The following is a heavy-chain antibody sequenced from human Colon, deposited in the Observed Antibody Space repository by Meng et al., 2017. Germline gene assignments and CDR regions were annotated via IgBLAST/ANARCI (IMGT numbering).Heavy chain of an antibody. J-gene: IGHJ4*02. Sequence: QVRVRESGPGLVKPSQTLSLNCSVSGGSNISGGYYWSWIRQHPQKGLEWIGYISNSGSAYYNPSLKSRVSISVDTSKNQFSLKMDTVTAADTALYYCARAGLHSYYFDFWGQGTLVTVSS. CDR2: ISNSGSA. CDR3: ARAGLHSYYFDF. CDR1: GGSNISGGYY. D-gene: IGHD2-21*01. V-gene: IGHV4-31*02.